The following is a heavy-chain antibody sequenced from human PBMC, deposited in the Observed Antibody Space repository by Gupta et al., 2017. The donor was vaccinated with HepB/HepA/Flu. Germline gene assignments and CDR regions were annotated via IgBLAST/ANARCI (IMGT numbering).Heavy chain of an antibody. J-gene: IGHJ3*02. CDR1: GVTFDDYA. Sequence: EVQLVESGGGLVQPGRSLRLSCAASGVTFDDYAMHWVRQAPRNGLEWVSSISWNSGIVGYAEAVKGRFTISRDNAKNSLYLQINSLKDDDTASYYCTRRRATGRHDDYDIWGQGTMVPVS. CDR2: ISWNSGIV. CDR3: TRRRATGRHDDYDI. V-gene: IGHV3-9*01.